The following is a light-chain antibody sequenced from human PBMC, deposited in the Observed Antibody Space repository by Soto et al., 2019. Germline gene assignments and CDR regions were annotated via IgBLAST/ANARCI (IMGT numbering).Light chain of an antibody. CDR1: QSVSTF. Sequence: DIPMTQSPSSLSASVGDRVTITCRASQSVSTFVSWFQLNPGKAPQPLIYAASSLQTGVPSRFSGSGSRTDFTLIISILQPEDFATYYCQQSYNRPLTFGGGTKVEVK. CDR3: QQSYNRPLT. CDR2: AAS. V-gene: IGKV1-39*01. J-gene: IGKJ4*01.